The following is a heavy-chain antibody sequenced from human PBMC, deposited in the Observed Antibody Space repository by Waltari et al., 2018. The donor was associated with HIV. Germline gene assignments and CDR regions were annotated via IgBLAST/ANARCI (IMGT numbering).Heavy chain of an antibody. J-gene: IGHJ4*02. Sequence: QVQLVQSGPQLIRPGSSVKVSCTASGGSFGAYQINWVRQAPGQGLEWLASLAPSIQRKYFTKKCTGRVTLTADKSTTTAFMELAVLTSADTAVYFCLLGSHDYESTSYYEQWGPGTLVAVSS. D-gene: IGHD3-22*01. V-gene: IGHV1-69*02. CDR3: LLGSHDYESTSYYEQ. CDR1: GGSFGAYQ. CDR2: LAPSIQRK.